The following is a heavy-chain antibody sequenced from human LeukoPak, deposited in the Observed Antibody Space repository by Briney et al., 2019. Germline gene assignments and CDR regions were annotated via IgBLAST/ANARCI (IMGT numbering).Heavy chain of an antibody. J-gene: IGHJ4*02. CDR3: ARGGIDRRSSGYYDY. Sequence: ASVKVSCKASGYTFTGYYMHWVRQAPGQGLEWMGWINPNSGGTNYAQKFQGRVTMTRDTSISTAYMELSRLRSDDTAVYYCARGGIDRRSSGYYDYWGQGTLVTVSS. V-gene: IGHV1-2*02. CDR2: INPNSGGT. D-gene: IGHD3-22*01. CDR1: GYTFTGYY.